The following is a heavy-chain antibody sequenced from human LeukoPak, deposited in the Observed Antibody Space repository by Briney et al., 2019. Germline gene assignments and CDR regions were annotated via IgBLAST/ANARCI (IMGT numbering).Heavy chain of an antibody. V-gene: IGHV3-53*01. CDR3: ARVLYYYDSSGYCYYFDY. CDR1: GFTVSSNY. CDR2: IYSGGST. D-gene: IGHD3-22*01. Sequence: GGSLRVSCAASGFTVSSNYMSWVRQAPGKGLEWVSVIYSGGSTYYADSVKGRFTISRDNSKNTLYLQMNSLRAEDTAVYYCARVLYYYDSSGYCYYFDYWGQGTLVTVSS. J-gene: IGHJ4*02.